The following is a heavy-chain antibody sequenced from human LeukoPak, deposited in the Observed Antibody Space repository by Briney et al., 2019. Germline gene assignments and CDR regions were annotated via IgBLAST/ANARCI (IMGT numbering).Heavy chain of an antibody. D-gene: IGHD3-10*01. CDR1: GFTVSSNY. V-gene: IGHV3-53*01. Sequence: PGGSLRLSCAASGFTVSSNYMSWVRQAPGKGLEWVSVIYSGGSTYYPDSVKGRFTISRDNSKNTLYLQMNSLRAEDTAVYYCARDPHGSGSYYNGDYWGQGTLVTVSS. CDR3: ARDPHGSGSYYNGDY. CDR2: IYSGGST. J-gene: IGHJ4*02.